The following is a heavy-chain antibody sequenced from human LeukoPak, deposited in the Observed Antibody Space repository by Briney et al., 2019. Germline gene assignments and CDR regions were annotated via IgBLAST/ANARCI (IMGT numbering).Heavy chain of an antibody. CDR3: ARVRGAAAPIDAFDI. Sequence: SQTLSLTCTVSGGSISSGSYYWSWIRQPAGKGLEWIGRIYTSGSTNYNPSLKSRVTISVDTSKNQFSLKLSSVTAADTAVYYCARVRGAAAPIDAFDIWGQGTMVTVAS. J-gene: IGHJ3*02. CDR1: GGSISSGSYY. V-gene: IGHV4-61*02. D-gene: IGHD6-13*01. CDR2: IYTSGST.